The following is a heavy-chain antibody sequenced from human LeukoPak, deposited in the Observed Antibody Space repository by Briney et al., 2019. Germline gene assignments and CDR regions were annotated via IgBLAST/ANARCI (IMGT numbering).Heavy chain of an antibody. V-gene: IGHV3-13*01. CDR1: GFTFSNYD. CDR3: ARIADYGSGFEL. CDR2: IGTAGDT. J-gene: IGHJ4*02. D-gene: IGHD3-10*01. Sequence: PGGSLRLSCAASGFTFSNYDMHWVRQATGKGLEWVSAIGTAGDTFYPGSVKGRFTISGDNAKNTLYLQMNSLRADDTAVYYCARIADYGSGFELWGQGTLVTVSS.